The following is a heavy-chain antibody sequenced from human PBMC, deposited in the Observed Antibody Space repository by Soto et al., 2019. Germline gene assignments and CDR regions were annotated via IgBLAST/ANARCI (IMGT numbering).Heavy chain of an antibody. J-gene: IGHJ6*02. D-gene: IGHD7-27*01. CDR3: ARVPLPRRKLASSRLGDFYCYYGLDV. CDR1: GGTFNTYT. V-gene: IGHV1-69*08. CDR2: VNFFLATA. Sequence: QVQLVQSGAEVKKPGSSVKVSCKASGGTFNTYTFSWVRQAPGQVLDWMGRVNFFLATADYAQKVQGRVTIDAEIPTTTTYIKFSSMRYETIALYYCARVPLPRRKLASSRLGDFYCYYGLDVWGQGPAVTVSS.